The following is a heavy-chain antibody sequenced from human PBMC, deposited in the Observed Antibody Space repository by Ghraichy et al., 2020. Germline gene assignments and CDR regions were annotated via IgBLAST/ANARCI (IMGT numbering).Heavy chain of an antibody. D-gene: IGHD6-13*01. CDR2: SNHSGST. V-gene: IGHV4-34*01. Sequence: LSLTCAVYGGSFSGYYWSWIRQPPGKGLEWIGESNHSGSTNYNPSLKRRVTISVDTSKNQFSLKLSSVTAADTAVYYCAGSSWYVAEYFQHWGQGTLVTVSS. CDR3: AGSSWYVAEYFQH. CDR1: GGSFSGYY. J-gene: IGHJ1*01.